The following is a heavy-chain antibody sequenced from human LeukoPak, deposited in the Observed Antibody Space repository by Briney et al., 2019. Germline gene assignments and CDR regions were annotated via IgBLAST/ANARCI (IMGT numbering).Heavy chain of an antibody. J-gene: IGHJ4*02. Sequence: GGSLRLSCAASRFTFSNYATSWVRQAPGKGLEWVSVISGSGGSAYYADSVKGRFTVSRDNSKNTLLLQMNSLRAEDTALYYCAKSMRGYYRFDYWGQGTLVTVSS. CDR2: ISGSGGSA. CDR1: RFTFSNYA. D-gene: IGHD3-3*01. V-gene: IGHV3-23*01. CDR3: AKSMRGYYRFDY.